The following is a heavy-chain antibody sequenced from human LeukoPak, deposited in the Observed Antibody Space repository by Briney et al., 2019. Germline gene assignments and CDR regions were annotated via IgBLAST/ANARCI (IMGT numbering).Heavy chain of an antibody. CDR3: ARQAYYYDSSGLFDY. Sequence: PSETLSLTCTVSGGSISSSSYYWGWIRQPPGKGLEWIGSIYYSGSTYYNPSLKSRVTISVDTSKNQFSLKLSSVTAADTAVYYCARQAYYYDSSGLFDYWGQGTLVTVSS. D-gene: IGHD3-22*01. J-gene: IGHJ4*02. V-gene: IGHV4-39*01. CDR2: IYYSGST. CDR1: GGSISSSSYY.